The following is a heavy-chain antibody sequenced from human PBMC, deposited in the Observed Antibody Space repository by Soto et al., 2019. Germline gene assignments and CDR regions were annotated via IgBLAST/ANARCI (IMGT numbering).Heavy chain of an antibody. CDR3: ARAYTSSWYRYFDY. Sequence: QLQLQESGPGLVKPSETLSLTCTVSGGSISSSSYYWGWIRQPPGKGLEWIGSLYYSGSTYYNPSLKSRVTISVDTSKNQFSLKLSSVTAADTAVYFCARAYTSSWYRYFDYGGQGTLVTVSS. CDR2: LYYSGST. J-gene: IGHJ4*02. V-gene: IGHV4-39*01. CDR1: GGSISSSSYY. D-gene: IGHD6-13*01.